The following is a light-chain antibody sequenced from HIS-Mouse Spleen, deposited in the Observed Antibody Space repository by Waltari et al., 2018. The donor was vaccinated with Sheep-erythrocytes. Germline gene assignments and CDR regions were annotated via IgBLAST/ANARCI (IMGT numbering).Light chain of an antibody. CDR3: CSYAGSYNHV. CDR1: SSDVCGYNY. CDR2: DLS. V-gene: IGLV2-11*01. J-gene: IGLJ1*01. Sequence: QSALTQPRSVSGSPGQSVTISCTGTSSDVCGYNYVSWYQQHPGKAPKFMIYDLSKRPSGLPDRFSGSKSGNTASLTISGLQAEDEADYYCCSYAGSYNHVFATGTKVTVL.